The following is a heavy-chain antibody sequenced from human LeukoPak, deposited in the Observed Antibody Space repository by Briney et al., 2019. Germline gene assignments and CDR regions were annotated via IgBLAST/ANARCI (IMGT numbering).Heavy chain of an antibody. CDR1: GYTFTGYY. J-gene: IGHJ6*03. Sequence: ASVKVSCKASGYTFTGYYMHWVRQAPGQGREWMGWINPNSGGTNYAQKFQGRVTMTRDTSISTAYMELSRLRPDDTAVYYCARYCSRTSCPVSMDVWGKGTTVTVSS. D-gene: IGHD2-2*01. CDR3: ARYCSRTSCPVSMDV. V-gene: IGHV1-2*02. CDR2: INPNSGGT.